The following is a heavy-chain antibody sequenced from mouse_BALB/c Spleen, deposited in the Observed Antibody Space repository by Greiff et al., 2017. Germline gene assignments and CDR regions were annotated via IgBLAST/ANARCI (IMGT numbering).Heavy chain of an antibody. CDR1: GYAFSSYW. J-gene: IGHJ3*01. CDR2: IYPGDGDT. V-gene: IGHV1-80*01. D-gene: IGHD1-1*02. CDR3: ARRVDEFAY. Sequence: QVQLKESGAELVRPGSSVKISCKASGYAFSSYWMNWVKQRPGQGLEWIGQIYPGDGDTNYNGKFKGKATLTADKSSSTAYMQLSSLTSEDSAVYFCARRVDEFAYWGQGTLVTVSA.